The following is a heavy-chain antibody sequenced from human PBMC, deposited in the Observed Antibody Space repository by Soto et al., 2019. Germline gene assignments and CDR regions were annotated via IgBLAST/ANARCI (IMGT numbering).Heavy chain of an antibody. Sequence: QVQLVQSGAEVKEPGASVKVSCRTSGYTFTDHYINWVRQAPGQGPEYMGWIHPNSGDTKYTQRFQGRVTMTRDTSISTAYMELRRLTSDDTAVYYCARDLSRQSWKWFGPWGQGNLVTVAS. CDR2: IHPNSGDT. D-gene: IGHD1-1*01. CDR1: GYTFTDHY. CDR3: ARDLSRQSWKWFGP. J-gene: IGHJ5*02. V-gene: IGHV1-2*02.